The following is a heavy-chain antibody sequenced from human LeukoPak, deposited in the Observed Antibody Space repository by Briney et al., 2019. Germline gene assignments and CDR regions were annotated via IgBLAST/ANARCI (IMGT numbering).Heavy chain of an antibody. D-gene: IGHD3-10*01. CDR2: INHSGST. Sequence: SETLSLTCTVSGGSISSYYWSWVRQPPGKGLEWIGEINHSGSTNYNPSLKSRVTISVDTSKNQFSLKLSSVTAADTAVYYCARPGSYYYGSGRPYFDYWGQGTLVTVSS. J-gene: IGHJ4*02. CDR1: GGSISSYY. CDR3: ARPGSYYYGSGRPYFDY. V-gene: IGHV4-34*01.